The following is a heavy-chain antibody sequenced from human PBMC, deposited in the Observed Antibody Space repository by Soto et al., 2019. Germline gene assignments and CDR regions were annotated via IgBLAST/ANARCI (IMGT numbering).Heavy chain of an antibody. CDR2: IIPVVGTT. J-gene: IGHJ4*02. CDR1: GDTFTTNS. D-gene: IGHD2-8*01. Sequence: QVQLVQSGAEVKKPGFSVKVSCKASGDTFTTNSLNWVRQAPGQGLEWMGGIIPVVGTTKYAQKYQDRVTITGDKSTNTAYMELSSLRSDGTAVYYCARGLLYATTYFDYWGQGTPVSVSS. V-gene: IGHV1-69*06. CDR3: ARGLLYATTYFDY.